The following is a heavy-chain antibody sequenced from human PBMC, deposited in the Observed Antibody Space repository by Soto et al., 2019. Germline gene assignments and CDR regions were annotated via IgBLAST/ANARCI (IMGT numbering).Heavy chain of an antibody. J-gene: IGHJ2*01. Sequence: SETLSLTCTVSGGSISSYYWSWIRQPPGKGLEWIGYIYYSGSPNYSPSLESRVTISEDTSKHQFSLKLSSVTAEDTAIYYCAGGRDDYIGWDVDLWGRGTLVTGSS. CDR3: AGGRDDYIGWDVDL. CDR2: IYYSGSP. V-gene: IGHV4-59*01. D-gene: IGHD4-4*01. CDR1: GGSISSYY.